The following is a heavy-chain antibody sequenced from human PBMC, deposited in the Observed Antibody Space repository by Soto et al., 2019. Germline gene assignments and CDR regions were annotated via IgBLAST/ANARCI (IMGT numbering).Heavy chain of an antibody. Sequence: GGSLRLSCAASGFTFSNAWMSWVSQAPGKGLEWVGRIKSKTDGGTTDYAAPVKGRFTISRDDSKNTLYLQMNSLKTEDTAVYYCTTDGDIVVVPAANSGDYWGQGTLVTVSS. D-gene: IGHD2-2*01. CDR3: TTDGDIVVVPAANSGDY. V-gene: IGHV3-15*01. CDR2: IKSKTDGGTT. J-gene: IGHJ4*02. CDR1: GFTFSNAW.